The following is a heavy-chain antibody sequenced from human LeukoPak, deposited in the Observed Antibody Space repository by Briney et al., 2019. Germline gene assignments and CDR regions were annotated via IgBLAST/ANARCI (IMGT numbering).Heavy chain of an antibody. CDR3: ARDQGYYDSSGPFDY. CDR2: IIPILGIA. D-gene: IGHD3-22*01. V-gene: IGHV1-69*04. J-gene: IGHJ4*02. CDR1: GYTFTSYG. Sequence: SVKVSCKASGYTFTSYGISWVRQAPGQGLEWMGRIIPILGIANYAQKFQGRVTITADKSTSTAYMELSSLRSEDTAVYHCARDQGYYDSSGPFDYWGQGTLVTVSS.